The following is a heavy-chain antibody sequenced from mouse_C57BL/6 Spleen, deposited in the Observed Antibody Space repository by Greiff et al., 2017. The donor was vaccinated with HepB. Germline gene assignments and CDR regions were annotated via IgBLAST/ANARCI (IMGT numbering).Heavy chain of an antibody. CDR1: GYSITSGYY. D-gene: IGHD2-3*01. CDR2: ISYDGSN. CDR3: ARRGDGYYVHFDY. J-gene: IGHJ2*01. V-gene: IGHV3-6*01. Sequence: ESGPGLVKPSQSLSLTCSVTGYSITSGYYWNWIRQFPGNKLEWMGYISYDGSNNYNPSLKNRISITRDTSKNQFFLKLNSVTTEDTATYYCARRGDGYYVHFDYWGQGTTLTVSS.